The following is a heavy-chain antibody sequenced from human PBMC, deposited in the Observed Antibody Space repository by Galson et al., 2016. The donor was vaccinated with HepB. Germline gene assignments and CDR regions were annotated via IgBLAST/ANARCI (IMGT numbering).Heavy chain of an antibody. CDR2: ISAGGGST. D-gene: IGHD2-2*01. CDR3: ARERFCSSATCYVGDAFHI. J-gene: IGHJ3*02. CDR1: GFTFNTYA. V-gene: IGHV3-23*01. Sequence: SLRLSCAASGFTFNTYAMNWVRQAPGKGLEWVSGISAGGGSTHYADSVKGRFTISRDNSKNTLYLQINSLRAEDTAVYYCARERFCSSATCYVGDAFHIGGQGTMVTVSS.